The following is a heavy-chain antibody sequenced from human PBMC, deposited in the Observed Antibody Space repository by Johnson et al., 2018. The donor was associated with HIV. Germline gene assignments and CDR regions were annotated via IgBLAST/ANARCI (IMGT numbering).Heavy chain of an antibody. CDR2: IGTAGDT. D-gene: IGHD6-13*01. J-gene: IGHJ3*02. V-gene: IGHV3-13*01. Sequence: VQLVESGGGLVQPGGSLRLSCAASGFTFSSYDMHWVRQATGKGLEWVSAIGTAGDTYYPGSVTGRFTISRENAKNSLYLQMNSLRAGDTAVYYCARSLSSSWYEGAFDIWGQGTMVTVSS. CDR1: GFTFSSYD. CDR3: ARSLSSSWYEGAFDI.